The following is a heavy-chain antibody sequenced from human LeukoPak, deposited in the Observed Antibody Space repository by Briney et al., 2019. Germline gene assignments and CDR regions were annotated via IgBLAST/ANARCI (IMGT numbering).Heavy chain of an antibody. V-gene: IGHV3-23*01. D-gene: IGHD4-11*01. J-gene: IGHJ4*02. Sequence: GGSLRLSCAASGFTFSSYAMSWVRQAPGKGLEWVSAISGSGGSTYYADSVKGRFTISRDNSKNTLFLQMNILRVEDTAVYYCARGYSDWLRWGQGTQVTVSS. CDR3: ARGYSDWLR. CDR1: GFTFSSYA. CDR2: ISGSGGST.